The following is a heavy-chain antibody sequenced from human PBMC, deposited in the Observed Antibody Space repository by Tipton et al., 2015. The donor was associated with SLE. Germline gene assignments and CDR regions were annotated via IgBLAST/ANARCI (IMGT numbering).Heavy chain of an antibody. J-gene: IGHJ3*02. D-gene: IGHD5-18*01. CDR3: ARDLGDTAMVNQIAFDI. V-gene: IGHV1-18*01. CDR2: ISAYNGNT. CDR1: GYTFTSYG. Sequence: QSGAEVKKPGASVKVSCKASGYTFTSYGISWVRQAPGQGLEWMGWISAYNGNTNYAQKLQGRVTMTTDTSTSTAYMELRSLRSDDTAVYYCARDLGDTAMVNQIAFDIWGQGTMVTVSS.